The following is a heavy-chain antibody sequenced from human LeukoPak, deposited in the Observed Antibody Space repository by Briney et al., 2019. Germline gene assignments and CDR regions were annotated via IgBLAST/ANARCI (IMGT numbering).Heavy chain of an antibody. D-gene: IGHD3-22*01. Sequence: PGGSLRLSCAASGFTFSSYSMNWVRQAPGKGLEWVSSISSSSSYIYYADSVKGRSTISRDNAKNSLYLQMNSLRAEDTAVYYCARRGPYYDSRFDYWGQGTLVTVSS. CDR1: GFTFSSYS. CDR3: ARRGPYYDSRFDY. V-gene: IGHV3-21*01. J-gene: IGHJ4*02. CDR2: ISSSSSYI.